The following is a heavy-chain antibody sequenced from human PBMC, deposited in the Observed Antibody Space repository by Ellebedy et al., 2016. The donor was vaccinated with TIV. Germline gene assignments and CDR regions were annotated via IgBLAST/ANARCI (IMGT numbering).Heavy chain of an antibody. V-gene: IGHV3-74*01. CDR3: VRDGDHWDFDY. CDR1: GFTFKSFW. J-gene: IGHJ4*02. Sequence: GESLKISCAASGFTFKSFWMHWVRQAPGKGLVWVSRIKGDGSFTNYADSVKGRFTISRDNAKNTLYLQVSSLRAEDTAVYFCVRDGDHWDFDYWGQGTLVTVSS. CDR2: IKGDGSFT. D-gene: IGHD7-27*01.